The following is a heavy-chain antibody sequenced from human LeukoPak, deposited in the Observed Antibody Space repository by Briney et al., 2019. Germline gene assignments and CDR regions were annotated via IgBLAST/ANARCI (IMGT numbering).Heavy chain of an antibody. CDR2: IYYGGYI. CDR1: GGSISSSSYY. CDR3: ARIYKAMGIDY. Sequence: SETLSLTCTVSGGSISSSSYYWGWIRQPPGKGLEWIGSIYYGGYIYYNPSLKSRVTISVDTSKNQFSLKLSSATAADTAVYYCARIYKAMGIDYWGQGTLVTVSS. V-gene: IGHV4-39*01. J-gene: IGHJ4*02. D-gene: IGHD1-1*01.